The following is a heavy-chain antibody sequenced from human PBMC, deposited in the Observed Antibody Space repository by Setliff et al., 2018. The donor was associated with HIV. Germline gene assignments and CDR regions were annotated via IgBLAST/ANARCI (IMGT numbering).Heavy chain of an antibody. CDR2: IHSSGTT. D-gene: IGHD6-19*01. J-gene: IGHJ6*02. Sequence: GGSLRLSCAASGITVSSDYMSWVRQAPGKGLEWVSVIHSSGTTVYADSVKGRFTISRDNSKNMVYLQMNSLRAEDTAVYYCASGGWSTYYYYGMDVWGPGTTVTVSS. CDR1: GITVSSDY. CDR3: ASGGWSTYYYYGMDV. V-gene: IGHV3-66*01.